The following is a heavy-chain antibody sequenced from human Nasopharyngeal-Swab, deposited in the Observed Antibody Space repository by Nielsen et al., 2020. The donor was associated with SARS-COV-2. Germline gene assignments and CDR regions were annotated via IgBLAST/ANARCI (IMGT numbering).Heavy chain of an antibody. CDR1: GGSISSYY. CDR2: IYYSGST. V-gene: IGHV4-59*01. CDR3: ARNPFEFDAFDI. D-gene: IGHD3-16*01. J-gene: IGHJ3*02. Sequence: SETLSLTCPVSGGSISSYYWSWIQQPPGKGLEWIGYIYYSGSTNYNPSLKSRVTISVDTSKNQFSLKLSSVTAADTAVYYCARNPFEFDAFDIWGQGTMVTVSS.